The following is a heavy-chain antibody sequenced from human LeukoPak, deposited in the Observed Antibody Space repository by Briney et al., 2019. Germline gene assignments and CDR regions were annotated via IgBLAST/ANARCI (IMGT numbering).Heavy chain of an antibody. CDR1: GGSISSYY. D-gene: IGHD3-22*01. V-gene: IGHV4-59*01. Sequence: SETLSLTCTVSGGSISSYYWSWIRQPPGKGLEWIGYIYYSGSTNYNPSLKSRVTISVDTSKNQFSLKLSPVTAADTAVYYCARATRYYYDSSGYPYYFDYWGQGTLVTVSS. J-gene: IGHJ4*02. CDR3: ARATRYYYDSSGYPYYFDY. CDR2: IYYSGST.